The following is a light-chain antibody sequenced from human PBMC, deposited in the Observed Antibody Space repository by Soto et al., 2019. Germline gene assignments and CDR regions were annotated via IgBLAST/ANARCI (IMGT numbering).Light chain of an antibody. CDR2: KAS. CDR3: QLYNSYSYT. J-gene: IGKJ2*01. V-gene: IGKV1-5*03. CDR1: QSISSW. Sequence: DIQMTQSPSTLSASVGDRVTITCRASQSISSWLAWYQQKPGKAPKLLIYKASSLESGVPSRFSGSGSGTEFTLPISSLHPDLFATYYCQLYNSYSYTFDQATKLAIK.